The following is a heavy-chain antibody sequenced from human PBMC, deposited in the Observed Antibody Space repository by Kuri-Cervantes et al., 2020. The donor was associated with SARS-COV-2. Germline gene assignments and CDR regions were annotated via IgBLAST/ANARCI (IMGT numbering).Heavy chain of an antibody. V-gene: IGHV1-18*01. CDR1: GYTFTSYG. CDR3: ARGLDSGSYLSPWGADY. Sequence: ASVKVSCKASGYTFTSYGISWVRQAPGQGLEWMGWISAYNGNTNYAQKFQGRVTITADKSTSTAYMELSSLRSDDTAVYYCARGLDSGSYLSPWGADYWGQGTLVTVSS. CDR2: ISAYNGNT. J-gene: IGHJ4*02. D-gene: IGHD1-26*01.